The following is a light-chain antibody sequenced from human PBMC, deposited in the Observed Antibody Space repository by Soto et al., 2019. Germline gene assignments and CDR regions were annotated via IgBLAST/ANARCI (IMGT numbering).Light chain of an antibody. CDR2: GAS. Sequence: EIVLTQSPGTLSLSPGERATLSCRASQSVSSSYLAWYQQKPGQAPRLLIYGASSRATGIPDRFSGSGSGTDFTLTISRLEPEDFAVYYCHHYVSSPFGQGTKVDI. CDR3: HHYVSSP. V-gene: IGKV3-20*01. J-gene: IGKJ1*01. CDR1: QSVSSSY.